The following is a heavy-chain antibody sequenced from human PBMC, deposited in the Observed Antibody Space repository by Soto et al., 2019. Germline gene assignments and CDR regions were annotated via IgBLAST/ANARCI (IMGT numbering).Heavy chain of an antibody. V-gene: IGHV3-53*01. CDR2: IYSGGST. J-gene: IGHJ6*02. CDR3: ARAKSGTGNRYYYYYYGMDV. D-gene: IGHD1-1*01. CDR1: GFTVSSNY. Sequence: GGSLRLSCAASGFTVSSNYMSWVRQAPGKGLEWVSVIYSGGSTYYADSVKGRFTISRDNSKNTLYLQMNSLRAEDTAVYYWARAKSGTGNRYYYYYYGMDVWGQGTTVTVSS.